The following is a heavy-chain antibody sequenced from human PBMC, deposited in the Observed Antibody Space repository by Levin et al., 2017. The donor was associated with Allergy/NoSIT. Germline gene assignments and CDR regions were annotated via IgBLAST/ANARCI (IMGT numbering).Heavy chain of an antibody. V-gene: IGHV4-34*01. CDR1: GGSFSGYY. J-gene: IGHJ3*02. Sequence: SETLSLTCAVYGGSFSGYYWSWIRQPPGKGLEWIGEINHSGSTNYNPSLKSRLTISVDTSKNQFSLRLRSVIAADTAVYYCARGYGSGNFDIWGQGTMVTVSS. CDR3: ARGYGSGNFDI. CDR2: INHSGST. D-gene: IGHD3-10*01.